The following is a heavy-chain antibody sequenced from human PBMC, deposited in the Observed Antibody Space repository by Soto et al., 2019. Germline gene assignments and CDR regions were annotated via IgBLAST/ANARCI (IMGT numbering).Heavy chain of an antibody. J-gene: IGHJ4*02. D-gene: IGHD6-19*01. CDR1: GFTFSNYA. V-gene: IGHV3-23*01. Sequence: EVQLLESGGGLVQPGGSLRLSCAASGFTFSNYAMSWVRQAPGKGLEWVSAISGTGSGTYYADSVKGRFTISRDNSKNTLYLQMNSLRAEDTAVYFCAKDLRNSLSTGWYGVSCWGQGTLVTVSS. CDR2: ISGTGSGT. CDR3: AKDLRNSLSTGWYGVSC.